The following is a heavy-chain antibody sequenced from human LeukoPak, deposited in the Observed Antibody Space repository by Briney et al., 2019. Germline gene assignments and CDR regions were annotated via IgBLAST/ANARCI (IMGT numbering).Heavy chain of an antibody. V-gene: IGHV1-8*01. J-gene: IGHJ6*02. CDR2: MNPNSGNT. D-gene: IGHD6-19*01. CDR3: ARVCIAVAGNYYYYYGMDV. CDR1: GYTFTSYD. Sequence: ASVKVSCKASGYTFTSYDINWVRQATGQGLEWMGWMNPNSGNTGYAQKFQGRVTMTRNTSISTACMELSSLRSEDTAVYYCARVCIAVAGNYYYYYGMDVWGQGTTVTVSS.